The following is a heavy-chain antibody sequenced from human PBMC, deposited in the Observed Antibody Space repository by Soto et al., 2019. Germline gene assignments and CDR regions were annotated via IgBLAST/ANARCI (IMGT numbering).Heavy chain of an antibody. J-gene: IGHJ4*02. D-gene: IGHD3-9*01. CDR1: DDSINSDKYY. Sequence: QLQLQESGPGLVKPSETLSLTCSVSDDSINSDKYYWGWIRQPPGKGLEWIGSFYYRGNAYYNPSSMTRVTISLDNSKTRFSLKLNSVTAADSAVYFCARLEGLATISYFFDFWGPGALVTVSS. CDR3: ARLEGLATISYFFDF. CDR2: FYYRGNA. V-gene: IGHV4-39*01.